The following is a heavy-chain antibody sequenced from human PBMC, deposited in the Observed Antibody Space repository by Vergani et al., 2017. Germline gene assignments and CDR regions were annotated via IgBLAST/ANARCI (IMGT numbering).Heavy chain of an antibody. CDR2: ISYDGSNK. J-gene: IGHJ4*02. Sequence: QVQLVESGGGVVQPGRSLRLSCAASGFTFSSYAMHWVRQAPGKGLEWVAVISYDGSNKYYADSVKGRFTISRDNSKNTLYLQMNSLRAEDTAVYYCARDRGLVGATEDFDYWGQGTLVTVSS. CDR3: ARDRGLVGATEDFDY. D-gene: IGHD1-26*01. V-gene: IGHV3-30*01. CDR1: GFTFSSYA.